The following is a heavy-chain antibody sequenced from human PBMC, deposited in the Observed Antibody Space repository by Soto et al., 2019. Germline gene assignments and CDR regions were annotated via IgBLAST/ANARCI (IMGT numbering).Heavy chain of an antibody. Sequence: GGSLRFSCAASGFTFSSYAMSWVRQAPGKGLEWVSAISGSGGSTYYADSVKGRFTISRDNSKNTLYLQMNSLRAEDTAVYYCAKDQEGSSLPFDYWGQGTLVTVSS. V-gene: IGHV3-23*01. D-gene: IGHD6-6*01. J-gene: IGHJ4*02. CDR3: AKDQEGSSLPFDY. CDR2: ISGSGGST. CDR1: GFTFSSYA.